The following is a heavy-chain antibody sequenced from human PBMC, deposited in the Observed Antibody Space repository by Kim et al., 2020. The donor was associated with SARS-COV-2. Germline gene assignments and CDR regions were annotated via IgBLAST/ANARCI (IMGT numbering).Heavy chain of an antibody. V-gene: IGHV4-34*01. D-gene: IGHD6-19*01. Sequence: SETLSLTCAVYGGSFSGYYWSWIRQPPGKGLEWIGEINHSGSTNYNPSLKSRVTISVDTSKNQFSLKLSSVTAADTAVYYCARGRKAVAGTRALDYWGQGTLVTVSS. CDR2: INHSGST. CDR1: GGSFSGYY. CDR3: ARGRKAVAGTRALDY. J-gene: IGHJ4*02.